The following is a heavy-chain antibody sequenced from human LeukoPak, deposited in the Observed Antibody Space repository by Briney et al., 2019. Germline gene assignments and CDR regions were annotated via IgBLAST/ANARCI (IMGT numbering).Heavy chain of an antibody. CDR3: AKDRRGVFDY. CDR2: ISDTAGNT. J-gene: IGHJ4*02. D-gene: IGHD3-16*01. V-gene: IGHV3-23*01. CDR1: GFTFSNSA. Sequence: GGSLRLSCSASGFTFSNSAMSWVRQAPGKGLEWLSAISDTAGNTYYAESVKGRFSISRDNSKNTLYLQMNSLRAEDTAVYYCAKDRRGVFDYWGQGTLVTVSS.